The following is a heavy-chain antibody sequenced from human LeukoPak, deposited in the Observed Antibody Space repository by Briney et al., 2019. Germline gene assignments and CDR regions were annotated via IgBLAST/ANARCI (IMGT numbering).Heavy chain of an antibody. D-gene: IGHD3-3*01. J-gene: IGHJ4*02. CDR3: ARETWSGNKSGY. CDR2: IYHSGST. CDR1: GGSISSYY. V-gene: IGHV4-38-2*02. Sequence: SETLSLTCTGSGGSISSYYWSWLRQPPGKGLEWFGSIYHSGSTYSNPSLKSRVTISVDTSKSQCSLKLSSVTAADTAVYYCARETWSGNKSGYWGQGTLVTVS.